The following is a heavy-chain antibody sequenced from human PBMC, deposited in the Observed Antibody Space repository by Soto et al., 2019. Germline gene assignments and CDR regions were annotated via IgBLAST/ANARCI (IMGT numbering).Heavy chain of an antibody. Sequence: QVQLQESGPGLVKPSETLSLTCTVSGGSISSYYWSWIRQPPGKGLEWIGYIYYSGSTKYNPSLKSRVPISVDTSKNQFSLKLSSVTAADTAVYYCARRYGYSFDYWGQGTLVTVSS. CDR2: IYYSGST. V-gene: IGHV4-59*08. J-gene: IGHJ4*02. CDR1: GGSISSYY. CDR3: ARRYGYSFDY. D-gene: IGHD1-1*01.